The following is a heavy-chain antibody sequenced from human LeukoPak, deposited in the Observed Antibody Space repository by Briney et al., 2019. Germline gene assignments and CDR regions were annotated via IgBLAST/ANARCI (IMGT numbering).Heavy chain of an antibody. D-gene: IGHD6-19*01. J-gene: IGHJ4*02. V-gene: IGHV1-69*05. Sequence: SVKVSCKASGGTFSSYAISWVRQAPGQGLEWMGGIIPIFGTANYAQKFQGRVTITTDESTSTAYMELSSLRSEDTAVYYCARDRDSSDSPPNFDYWGQGTLVTVSS. CDR1: GGTFSSYA. CDR3: ARDRDSSDSPPNFDY. CDR2: IIPIFGTA.